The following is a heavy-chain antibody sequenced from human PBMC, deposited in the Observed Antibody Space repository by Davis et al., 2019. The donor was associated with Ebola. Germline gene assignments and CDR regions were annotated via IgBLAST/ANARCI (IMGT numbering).Heavy chain of an antibody. D-gene: IGHD3-3*01. V-gene: IGHV3-9*01. CDR3: TKGHAEWSHTFDY. J-gene: IGHJ4*02. CDR2: ISWNSRKI. CDR1: GFTFSSYA. Sequence: GGSLRLSCAASGFTFSSYAMSWVRQGPGKGLEWVSGISWNSRKIDYADSVKGRFTISRDNAKNSLYLQMSRLRPEDTALYYCTKGHAEWSHTFDYWGQGILVTVSS.